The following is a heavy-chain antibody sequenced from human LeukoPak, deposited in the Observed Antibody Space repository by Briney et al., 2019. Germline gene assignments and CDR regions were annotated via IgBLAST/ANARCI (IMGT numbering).Heavy chain of an antibody. D-gene: IGHD2-15*01. CDR1: GGSISSGSYY. V-gene: IGHV4-61*02. CDR2: IYTSGST. Sequence: PSQTLSLTCTVSGGSISSGSYYWSWIRQPAGKGLEWIGRIYTSGSTNYNPSLKSRVTISVDTSKNQFSLKLSSVTAADTAVYYCARDTDNFDYWGQGTLVTVSS. CDR3: ARDTDNFDY. J-gene: IGHJ4*02.